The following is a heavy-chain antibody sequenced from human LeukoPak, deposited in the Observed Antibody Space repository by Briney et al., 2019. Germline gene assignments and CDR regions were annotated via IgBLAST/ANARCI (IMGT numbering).Heavy chain of an antibody. D-gene: IGHD3-10*01. V-gene: IGHV1-69*13. CDR2: IIPIFGTP. CDR1: GCTFSSYA. J-gene: IGHJ5*02. Sequence: GASVKVSCKASGCTFSSYAINWVRQAPGHGLEWMGGIIPIFGTPNYAQKFQGRVTITADESSSTTYMELSSLRSEDTAVYYCARGGSGSGNYYHPVSGGYWFDTWGQGTLVTVSS. CDR3: ARGGSGSGNYYHPVSGGYWFDT.